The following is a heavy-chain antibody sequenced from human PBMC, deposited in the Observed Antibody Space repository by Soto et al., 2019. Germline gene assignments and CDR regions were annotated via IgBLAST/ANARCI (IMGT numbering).Heavy chain of an antibody. CDR1: GGSISSYY. J-gene: IGHJ4*02. D-gene: IGHD2-15*01. CDR2: IYYSGST. V-gene: IGHV4-59*08. CDR3: ARQGDIVVVVPYFDY. Sequence: SETLSLTCTVSGGSISSYYWSWIRQPPGKGLEWIGYIYYSGSTNYNPSLKSRVTISVDTSKNQFSLKLSSVTAADTAVYYCARQGDIVVVVPYFDYWGQGTLVTVSS.